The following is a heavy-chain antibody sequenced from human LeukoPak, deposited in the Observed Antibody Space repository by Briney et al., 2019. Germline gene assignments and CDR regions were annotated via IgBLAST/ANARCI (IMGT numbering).Heavy chain of an antibody. CDR3: AGEGETGTTFFDY. D-gene: IGHD1-7*01. J-gene: IGHJ4*02. Sequence: GASVKVSCKTSGYTFTGYYMHWVRQAPGQGLEWMGWINPNSGGTNYAQKFQGRVTMTRDTSISTAYMELSRLRSDDTAVYYCAGEGETGTTFFDYWGQGTLVTVSS. CDR1: GYTFTGYY. CDR2: INPNSGGT. V-gene: IGHV1-2*02.